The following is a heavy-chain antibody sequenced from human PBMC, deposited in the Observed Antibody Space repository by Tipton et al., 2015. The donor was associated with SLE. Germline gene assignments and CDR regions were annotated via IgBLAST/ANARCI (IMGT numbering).Heavy chain of an antibody. D-gene: IGHD4-11*01. CDR1: GGSISSSSYY. V-gene: IGHV4-39*07. CDR2: IYYSGST. CDR3: ARAQEDYYLDL. J-gene: IGHJ2*01. Sequence: TLSLTCTVSGGSISSSSYYWGWIRQPPGKGLEWIGSIYYSGSTYYNPSLESRVTISVDRSKNQFSLNLSSVTAADSSVYYCARAQEDYYLDLWGRGTLVTVSS.